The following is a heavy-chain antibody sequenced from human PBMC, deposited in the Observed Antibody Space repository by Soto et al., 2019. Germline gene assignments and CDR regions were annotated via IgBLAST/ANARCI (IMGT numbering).Heavy chain of an antibody. CDR1: GGSISSSPYH. V-gene: IGHV4-39*02. D-gene: IGHD6-6*01. CDR3: ARPVGSSSGYNWFDH. Sequence: SETLSLTCSVSGGSISSSPYHWGWIRQPPGKGLEWIGSLSYSGSTYYNPSLESRVTISVDTSKNHFSLRLTSVIAADTAVYYCARPVGSSSGYNWFDHWGQGTLVTVSS. J-gene: IGHJ5*02. CDR2: LSYSGST.